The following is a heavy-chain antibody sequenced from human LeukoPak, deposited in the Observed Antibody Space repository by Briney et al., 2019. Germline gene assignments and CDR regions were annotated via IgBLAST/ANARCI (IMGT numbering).Heavy chain of an antibody. D-gene: IGHD3-10*01. V-gene: IGHV3-74*01. CDR1: GFTFSSYW. J-gene: IGHJ4*02. Sequence: GGSLRLSCAASGFTFSSYWMHWVRQAPGKGLVWVSRINSDGSSTSYADSVKGRFTISRDNAKNTLYLQVNSLRAEDTAVYYCARGGGVIIRGFDYWGQGTLVTVSS. CDR3: ARGGGVIIRGFDY. CDR2: INSDGSST.